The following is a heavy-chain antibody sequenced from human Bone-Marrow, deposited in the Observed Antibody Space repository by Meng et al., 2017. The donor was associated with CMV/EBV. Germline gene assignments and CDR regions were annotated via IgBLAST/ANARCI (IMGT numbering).Heavy chain of an antibody. J-gene: IGHJ4*02. CDR1: GFTFSSYA. Sequence: GESLKISCAASGFTFSSYAMHWVRQAPGKGLEWVAVISYDGSNKYYADSVKGRFTISRDNSKNTLYLQMNSLRVEDTAVYYCARDLLIVGAAGLGYWGQGTLVTVSS. CDR2: ISYDGSNK. D-gene: IGHD1-26*01. CDR3: ARDLLIVGAAGLGY. V-gene: IGHV3-30*04.